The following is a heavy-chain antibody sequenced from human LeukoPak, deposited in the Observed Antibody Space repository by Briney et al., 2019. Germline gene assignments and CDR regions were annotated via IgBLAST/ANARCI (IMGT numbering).Heavy chain of an antibody. CDR2: IYYSGST. Sequence: SETLSLTCTVSGGSISSYYWSWIRQPPGKGLEWIGYIYYSGSTNYNPSLKSRVTISVDTSKNQFSLKLSSVTAADTAVYYCARDLGDYYFDYWGQGTLVTVSS. CDR1: GGSISSYY. D-gene: IGHD4-17*01. J-gene: IGHJ4*02. CDR3: ARDLGDYYFDY. V-gene: IGHV4-59*01.